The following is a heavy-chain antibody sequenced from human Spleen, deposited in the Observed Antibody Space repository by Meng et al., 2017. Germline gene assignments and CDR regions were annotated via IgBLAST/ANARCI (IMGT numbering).Heavy chain of an antibody. Sequence: GESLTISCKGSGYSFTSYWIGWVRQMPGKRLEWMGIMSPGDPETYYSPSFQGQVTISADKSITTAYLQVGSLEASDTDMFYCARLPSADILPDDWGQGTLVTVSS. J-gene: IGHJ4*02. V-gene: IGHV5-51*01. CDR3: ARLPSADILPDD. CDR1: GYSFTSYW. D-gene: IGHD1-26*01. CDR2: MSPGDPET.